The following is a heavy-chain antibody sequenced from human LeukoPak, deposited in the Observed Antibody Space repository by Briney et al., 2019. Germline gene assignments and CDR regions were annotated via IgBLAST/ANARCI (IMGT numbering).Heavy chain of an antibody. D-gene: IGHD3-3*01. CDR2: ISTDGSKI. Sequence: PGGSLRLSCAGPGLAPAPYRRHYAAQAPGKGLVWVARISTDGSKISYADSVKGRFNISRDHAKNTVYLQMNSLRVDDTAVYYCRSGVLYVYGVYYFDVWGQGTLVSVSS. J-gene: IGHJ4*02. CDR3: RSGVLYVYGVYYFDV. CDR1: GLAPAPYR. V-gene: IGHV3-74*01.